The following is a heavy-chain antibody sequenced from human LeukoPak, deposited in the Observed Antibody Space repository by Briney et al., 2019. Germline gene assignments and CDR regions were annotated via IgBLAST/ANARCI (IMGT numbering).Heavy chain of an antibody. CDR3: ARDRAQEGEGFWSGYSIDAFDI. Sequence: GGSLRLSCSASGFTFSSYWMSWVRQAPGKGLEWVSYISSSGSTIYYADSVKGRFTISRDNAKNSLYLQMNSLRAEDTAVYYCARDRAQEGEGFWSGYSIDAFDIWGQGTMVTVSS. D-gene: IGHD3-3*01. CDR1: GFTFSSYW. CDR2: ISSSGSTI. V-gene: IGHV3-48*04. J-gene: IGHJ3*02.